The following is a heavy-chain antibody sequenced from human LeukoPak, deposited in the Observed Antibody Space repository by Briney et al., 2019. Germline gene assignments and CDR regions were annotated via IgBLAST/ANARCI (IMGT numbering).Heavy chain of an antibody. V-gene: IGHV4-38-2*02. CDR3: AREGHYYASGSGAFDI. CDR1: GYSISSGYY. Sequence: SETLSLTCTVSGYSISSGYYGGWFRQPPGKGLEWFGSIYHSGSTYYNPSLKSRVTLSVDTSKNQFSLKLSSVTAADTAVYYCAREGHYYASGSGAFDIWGQGTMITVSS. J-gene: IGHJ3*02. D-gene: IGHD3-10*01. CDR2: IYHSGST.